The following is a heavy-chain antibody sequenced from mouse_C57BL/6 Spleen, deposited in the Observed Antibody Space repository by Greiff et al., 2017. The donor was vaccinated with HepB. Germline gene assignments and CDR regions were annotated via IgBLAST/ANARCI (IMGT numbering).Heavy chain of an antibody. CDR1: GFTFSSYA. CDR2: ISSGGDYI. Sequence: EVQLQESGEGLVKPGGSLKLSCAASGFTFSSYAMSWVRQTPEKRLEWVAYISSGGDYIYYADTVKGRFTISRDNARNTLYLQMSSLKSEDTAMYYCTRDRGYGYWYFDVWGTGTTVTVSS. V-gene: IGHV5-9-1*02. CDR3: TRDRGYGYWYFDV. J-gene: IGHJ1*03. D-gene: IGHD1-1*02.